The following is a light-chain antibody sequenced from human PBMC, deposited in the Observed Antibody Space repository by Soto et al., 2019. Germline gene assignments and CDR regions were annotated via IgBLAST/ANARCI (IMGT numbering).Light chain of an antibody. CDR3: QQRSNWPPGFT. J-gene: IGKJ5*01. Sequence: EIVMTQSPATLSVSPGERGTLSCRASQNIGSNLAWYQHKPGQAPRLLIYGASIRATGIPARFSGSGSGTEFTLTISSLEPEDFAVYYCQQRSNWPPGFTFGQGTRLEIK. CDR2: GAS. CDR1: QNIGSN. V-gene: IGKV3-15*01.